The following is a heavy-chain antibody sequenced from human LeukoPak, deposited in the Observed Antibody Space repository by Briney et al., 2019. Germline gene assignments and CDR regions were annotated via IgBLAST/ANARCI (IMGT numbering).Heavy chain of an antibody. CDR2: IGYRGGSI. D-gene: IGHD6-19*01. J-gene: IGHJ4*02. V-gene: IGHV3-23*01. Sequence: GGSLRLSCAASGITFSNYAMSWVRQAPGKGLEWVSIIGYRGGSIYYAYSVKGRFTISRDNSKNTLSLQMNGLRPEDTAVYYCAREGLFGIAVAGPFDYWGQGTLVTVSS. CDR3: AREGLFGIAVAGPFDY. CDR1: GITFSNYA.